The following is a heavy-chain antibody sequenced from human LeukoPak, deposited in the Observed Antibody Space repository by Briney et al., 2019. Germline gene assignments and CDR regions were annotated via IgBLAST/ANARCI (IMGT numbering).Heavy chain of an antibody. Sequence: GGSLRLSCAASGFTLSGSAMHWVRQASGKGLEWVGRIRSKADNYATAYAASVKGRFTISREDSKNTAYLEMNSLKTEDTAVYYCTNVDTAMVTFLWGQGTLVTVSS. CDR3: TNVDTAMVTFL. D-gene: IGHD5-18*01. V-gene: IGHV3-73*01. CDR2: IRSKADNYAT. CDR1: GFTLSGSA. J-gene: IGHJ4*02.